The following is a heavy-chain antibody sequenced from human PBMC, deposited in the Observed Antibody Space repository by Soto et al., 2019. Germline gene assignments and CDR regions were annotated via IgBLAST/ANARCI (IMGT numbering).Heavy chain of an antibody. CDR2: IIPIFGTA. V-gene: IGHV1-69*13. D-gene: IGHD1-7*01. Sequence: GASVKVSCKASGGTFSSYAISWVRQAPGQGLEWMGGIIPIFGTANYAQKFQGRVTITADESTSTAYMELSSLRSEDTAVYYCARARAGETYITGTTPFPYGMDVWGQGTTVTVSS. CDR1: GGTFSSYA. CDR3: ARARAGETYITGTTPFPYGMDV. J-gene: IGHJ6*02.